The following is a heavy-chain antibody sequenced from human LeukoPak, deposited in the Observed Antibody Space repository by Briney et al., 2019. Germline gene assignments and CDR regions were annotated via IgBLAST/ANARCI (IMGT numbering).Heavy chain of an antibody. Sequence: PGGSLRLSCAASGFTFSTYGMHWVRQAPGKELEWVAVICYDGGIKYYADYVTARFITSSANYQDMLFLKMNGLRAEDRAIHYCARAVGPYDYWGQGTPVTVSS. D-gene: IGHD3-10*01. J-gene: IGHJ4*02. CDR2: ICYDGGIK. V-gene: IGHV3-33*01. CDR1: GFTFSTYG. CDR3: ARAVGPYDY.